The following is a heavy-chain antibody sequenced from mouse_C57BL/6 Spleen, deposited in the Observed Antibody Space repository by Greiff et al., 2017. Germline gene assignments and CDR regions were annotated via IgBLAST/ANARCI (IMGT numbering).Heavy chain of an antibody. V-gene: IGHV1-18*01. D-gene: IGHD1-1*01. CDR3: AITTVVSYYYAMDY. Sequence: EVQLQQSGPELVKPGASVKIPCKASGYTFTDYNMDWVKQSHGKSLEWIGDINPNNGGTIYNQKFKGKATLTVDKSSSTAYMELRSLTSEDTAVYYCAITTVVSYYYAMDYWGQGTSVTVSS. CDR1: GYTFTDYN. J-gene: IGHJ4*01. CDR2: INPNNGGT.